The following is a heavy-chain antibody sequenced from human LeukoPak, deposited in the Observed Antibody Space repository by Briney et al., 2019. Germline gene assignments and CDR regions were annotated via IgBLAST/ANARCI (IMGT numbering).Heavy chain of an antibody. CDR2: IIPIFGTA. CDR1: GGTFSSYA. V-gene: IGHV1-69*13. Sequence: EASVKVSCKASGGTFSSYAISWVRQPPGQWLEWMGGIIPIFGTADYAQKFQGRVTSTADEYTSTAYMELSSLRSEDTAVYYCATCDDNWNYDYWGQGTLVTVSS. CDR3: ATCDDNWNYDY. J-gene: IGHJ4*02. D-gene: IGHD1-7*01.